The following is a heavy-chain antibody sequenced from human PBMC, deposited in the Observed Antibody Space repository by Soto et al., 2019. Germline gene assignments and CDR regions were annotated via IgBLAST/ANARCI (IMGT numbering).Heavy chain of an antibody. CDR2: VSYDGSNK. J-gene: IGHJ6*02. CDR3: AKGDYDFWSGYSYYYYGMDV. D-gene: IGHD3-3*01. CDR1: GFTCSSYG. V-gene: IGHV3-30*18. Sequence: PGGSLRLSCAASGFTCSSYGMHLVRQAPDKGLEWVAVVSYDGSNKYYADSVKGRFTISRDNSKNTLYLQMNSLRAEDTAVYYCAKGDYDFWSGYSYYYYGMDVWGQGTTVTVSS.